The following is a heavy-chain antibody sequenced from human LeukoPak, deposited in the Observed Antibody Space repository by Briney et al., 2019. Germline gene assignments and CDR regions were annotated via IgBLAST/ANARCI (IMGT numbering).Heavy chain of an antibody. Sequence: SVKVSCKASGGTFSSYAISWVRQSPGQGLQWRGGIIPMLATARYEQRFQGRVTIIADESTSTVFLQLNSLRFEDTAVYYCARDRAMYFYDSNGYEAFEIWGQGTIVTVSS. D-gene: IGHD3-22*01. CDR2: IIPMLATA. CDR1: GGTFSSYA. CDR3: ARDRAMYFYDSNGYEAFEI. J-gene: IGHJ3*02. V-gene: IGHV1-69*13.